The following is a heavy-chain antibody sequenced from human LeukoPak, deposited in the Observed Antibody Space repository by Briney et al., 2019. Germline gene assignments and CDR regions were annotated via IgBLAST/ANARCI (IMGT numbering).Heavy chain of an antibody. V-gene: IGHV3-23*01. CDR3: AKDLYGSNSHYYTCDY. Sequence: GGSLRLSCAASGFTFSSYAMSWVRQAPGKGLEWVSAITGTGGNTYYADTVKGRFTISRDNSKNTLYLQMNSLRAEDTAVYYCAKDLYGSNSHYYTCDYWGQGTLVTVSS. D-gene: IGHD3-22*01. CDR1: GFTFSSYA. J-gene: IGHJ4*02. CDR2: ITGTGGNT.